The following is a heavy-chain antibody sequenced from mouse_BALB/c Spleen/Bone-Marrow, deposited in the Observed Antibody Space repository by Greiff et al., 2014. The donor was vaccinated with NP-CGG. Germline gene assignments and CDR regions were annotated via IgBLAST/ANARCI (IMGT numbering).Heavy chain of an antibody. Sequence: QVQLQQSGPGLVAPSQSLSITCTVSGFSLTNYGVHWVRQPPGKGLEWLGVIWAGGSTNYYSDFMSRLSISKKNSKSQVFFKMNSLKTDDTDMYCYARITTDTGAMDYWGQGTSVTVSS. CDR1: GFSLTNYG. V-gene: IGHV2-9*02. CDR3: ARITTDTGAMDY. CDR2: IWAGGST. D-gene: IGHD1-2*01. J-gene: IGHJ4*01.